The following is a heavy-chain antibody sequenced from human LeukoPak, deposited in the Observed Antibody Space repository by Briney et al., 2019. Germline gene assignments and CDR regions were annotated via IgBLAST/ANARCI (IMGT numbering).Heavy chain of an antibody. CDR3: AKLQSVVIPAAMLGFDY. CDR1: GFTFNRYG. J-gene: IGHJ4*02. CDR2: ISASGANR. D-gene: IGHD2-2*01. Sequence: QPGGTLRLSCAASGFTFNRYGMSWVRQAPGKGLEWVSGISASGANRYYADSVKGRFTISRDNSRDTLSVQINSLRAEDTAVYYCAKLQSVVIPAAMLGFDYWGQGILVTVSS. V-gene: IGHV3-23*01.